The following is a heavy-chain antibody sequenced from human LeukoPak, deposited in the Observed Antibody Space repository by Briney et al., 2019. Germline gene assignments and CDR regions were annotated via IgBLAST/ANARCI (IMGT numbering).Heavy chain of an antibody. CDR2: ISAYNGNT. CDR3: ARKEAVAGLFDY. J-gene: IGHJ4*02. D-gene: IGHD6-19*01. V-gene: IGHV1-18*01. CDR1: GYTSTSYG. Sequence: ASVKVSCKASGYTSTSYGISWVRQAPGQGLEWMGWISAYNGNTNYAQKLQGRVTMTTDTSTSTAYMELRSLRSDDTAVYYCARKEAVAGLFDYWGQGTLVTVSS.